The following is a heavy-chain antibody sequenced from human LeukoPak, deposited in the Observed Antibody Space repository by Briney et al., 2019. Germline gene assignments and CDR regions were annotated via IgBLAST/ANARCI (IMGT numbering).Heavy chain of an antibody. CDR2: ISSSSSTI. J-gene: IGHJ4*02. CDR1: GFTFSSYS. CDR3: AKAGQSSGYYYLFDY. D-gene: IGHD3-22*01. V-gene: IGHV3-48*04. Sequence: GGSLRLSCAASGFTFSSYSMNWVRQAPGKGLEWVSYISSSSSTIYYADSVKGRFTISRDNAKNSLYLQMNSLRAEDTAVYYCAKAGQSSGYYYLFDYWGQGTLVTVSS.